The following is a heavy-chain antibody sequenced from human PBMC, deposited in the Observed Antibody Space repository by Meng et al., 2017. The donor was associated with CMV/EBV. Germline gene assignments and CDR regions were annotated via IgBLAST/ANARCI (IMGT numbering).Heavy chain of an antibody. CDR1: FPFSCYW. CDR3: ATFWSGYYQPWDAFDY. D-gene: IGHD3-3*01. J-gene: IGHJ4*02. CDR2: INSDGSST. V-gene: IGHV3-74*01. Sequence: FPFSCYWILLFRQSPGKGLVWVSRINSDGSSTSYSDSVKGRFTISRDNAKNTLYLQINRLRAEDTAVYYCATFWSGYYQPWDAFDYWGQGTLVTVSS.